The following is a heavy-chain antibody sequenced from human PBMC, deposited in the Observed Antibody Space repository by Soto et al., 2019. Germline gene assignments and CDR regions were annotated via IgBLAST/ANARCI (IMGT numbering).Heavy chain of an antibody. V-gene: IGHV3-13*05. J-gene: IGHJ6*02. D-gene: IGHD2-2*02. Sequence: SLRLSCATSGFTFSNFDMHWVRQVPGKGLEWVSAIGAARDPYYLGSVKGRSTISREDAKNSVYLQMNDLRAGDSAVYYCARAYTGRLPRRADYYYAMDVWGQGTTVTVSS. CDR1: GFTFSNFD. CDR2: IGAARDP. CDR3: ARAYTGRLPRRADYYYAMDV.